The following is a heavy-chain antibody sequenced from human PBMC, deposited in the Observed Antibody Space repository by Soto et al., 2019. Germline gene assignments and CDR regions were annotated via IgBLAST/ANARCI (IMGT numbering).Heavy chain of an antibody. J-gene: IGHJ6*02. CDR1: GFTFSSYS. V-gene: IGHV3-21*01. CDR3: AREGPPTGMDV. D-gene: IGHD4-4*01. CDR2: ISSSSSYI. Sequence: EVQLVESGGGLVKPGGSLRLSCAASGFTFSSYSMTWVRQAPGKVLEWVSSISSSSSYIYYADSVKGRFTISRDNAKNSQYLKMNSLRAEDTAVYYCAREGPPTGMDVWGQGTTVTVS.